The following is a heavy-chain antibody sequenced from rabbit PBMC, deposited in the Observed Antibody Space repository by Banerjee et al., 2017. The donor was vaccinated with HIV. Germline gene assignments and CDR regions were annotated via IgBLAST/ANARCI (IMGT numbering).Heavy chain of an antibody. V-gene: IGHV1S45*01. J-gene: IGHJ4*01. CDR1: GFSFSSSYY. Sequence: QEQLEESGGDLVKPEGSLTLTCTASGFSFSSSYYMCWVRQAPGKGLEWIGCIYSGSSGSTYYASWAKGRFTISKTSSTTVTLQLNRLTAADTATYFCARDDVGSSFYAYYFDLWGPGTLVTVS. D-gene: IGHD8-1*01. CDR3: ARDDVGSSFYAYYFDL. CDR2: IYSGSSGST.